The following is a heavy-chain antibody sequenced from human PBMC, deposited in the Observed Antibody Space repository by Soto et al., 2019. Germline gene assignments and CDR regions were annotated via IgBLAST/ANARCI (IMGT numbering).Heavy chain of an antibody. CDR1: GFTFSTYA. J-gene: IGHJ4*02. CDR3: AGDGREWQWVDLFDY. CDR2: MSHDGRNK. Sequence: GGSMRLSCAASGFTFSTYAIHWVRQAPGKGLAWVAVMSHDGRNKYYAEAVKGRFTISRDNSKNTLYLHMNSLRAEDTAVYYFAGDGREWQWVDLFDYWGQGTLATVCS. D-gene: IGHD3-3*01. V-gene: IGHV3-30*04.